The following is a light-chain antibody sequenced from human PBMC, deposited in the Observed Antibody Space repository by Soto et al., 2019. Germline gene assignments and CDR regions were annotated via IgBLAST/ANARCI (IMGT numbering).Light chain of an antibody. CDR3: QQYHTSPLM. CDR1: QSLNNN. Sequence: EILLTQSPATLSVSPGERATLSCRASQSLNNNLAWYQHQPGLPPRLLIYGASNRATGIPDRFSGSGSGTDLTLTISRLEPEDLAVYYCQQYHTSPLMFGQGTKVDIK. V-gene: IGKV3-20*01. CDR2: GAS. J-gene: IGKJ1*01.